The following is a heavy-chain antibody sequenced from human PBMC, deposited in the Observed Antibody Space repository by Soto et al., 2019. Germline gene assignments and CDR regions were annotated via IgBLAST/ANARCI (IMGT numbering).Heavy chain of an antibody. J-gene: IGHJ6*02. D-gene: IGHD2-2*01. Sequence: GASVKVSCKPSGYTFTDYALSWVRQAPGQGLEWMGWINTYNGNTKHAQNFQGRVTMTTDTSTTTAYMELRSLTSDDTAVYYCARIFYQLLEAYYYGVDVWGQGTTVTVSS. V-gene: IGHV1-18*04. CDR2: INTYNGNT. CDR3: ARIFYQLLEAYYYGVDV. CDR1: GYTFTDYA.